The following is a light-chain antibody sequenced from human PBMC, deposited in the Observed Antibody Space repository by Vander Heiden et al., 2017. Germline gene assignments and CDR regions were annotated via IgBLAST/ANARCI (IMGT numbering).Light chain of an antibody. CDR3: LRYSGGAVV. Sequence: QTVVPQEPSLTVSPGGSVTPPCASSTGAVTSGYYPNWFQQKPGQAPRTLIYSTSDKRSWTPARFSGSLLGGKAALTLSGLQPEDEAEYYCLRYSGGAVVFGGGTKLTVL. CDR1: TGAVTSGYY. V-gene: IGLV7-43*01. CDR2: STS. J-gene: IGLJ2*01.